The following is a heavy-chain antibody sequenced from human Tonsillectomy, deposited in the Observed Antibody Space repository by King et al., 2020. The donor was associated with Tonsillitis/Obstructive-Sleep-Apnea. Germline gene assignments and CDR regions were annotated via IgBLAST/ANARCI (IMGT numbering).Heavy chain of an antibody. Sequence: VQLVESGGGLIQPGGSLRLSCAVSGFTVSSNYMSWVRQAPGKGLEGVSGIYSGGGTYYADSVKGRFTISRDNSKNTLYIQLNNLRAEDTAVYYCGGGYYYGSGSPRIDYWGQGTLVTVSS. CDR2: IYSGGGT. V-gene: IGHV3-53*01. J-gene: IGHJ4*02. CDR1: GFTVSSNY. CDR3: GGGYYYGSGSPRIDY. D-gene: IGHD3-10*01.